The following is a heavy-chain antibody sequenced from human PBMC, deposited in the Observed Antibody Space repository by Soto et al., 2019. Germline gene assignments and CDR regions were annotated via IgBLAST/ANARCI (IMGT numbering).Heavy chain of an antibody. CDR3: ARDVVVETVEDYYYGMDV. D-gene: IGHD2-2*01. CDR1: GFTFSSYS. V-gene: IGHV3-21*01. J-gene: IGHJ6*02. CDR2: ISSSSSYI. Sequence: PGGSLRLSCAASGFTFSSYSMNWVRQAPGKGLEWVSSISSSSSYIYYADSVKGRFTISRDNAKNSLYLQMNSLRAEDTAVYYCARDVVVETVEDYYYGMDVWGQGTTVTVSS.